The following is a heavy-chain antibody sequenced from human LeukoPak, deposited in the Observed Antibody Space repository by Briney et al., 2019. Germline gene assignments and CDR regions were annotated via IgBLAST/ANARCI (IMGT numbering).Heavy chain of an antibody. Sequence: GGSLRLSCAASGFTFSNAWMTWVRQAPGKGPEWVGCIKSKTDGGTTDYAAPVKGRFTISRDNSKNTLYLQMNSLRGEDTAVYYCARGSSSSWYVYDYWGQGTLVTVSS. D-gene: IGHD6-13*01. V-gene: IGHV3-15*01. CDR1: GFTFSNAW. J-gene: IGHJ4*02. CDR2: IKSKTDGGTT. CDR3: ARGSSSSWYVYDY.